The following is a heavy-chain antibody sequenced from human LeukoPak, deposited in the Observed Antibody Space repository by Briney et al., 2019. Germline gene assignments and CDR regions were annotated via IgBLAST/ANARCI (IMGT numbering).Heavy chain of an antibody. J-gene: IGHJ4*02. CDR1: GFTFSSYA. CDR2: ISGSGGST. V-gene: IGHV3-23*01. D-gene: IGHD3-10*01. Sequence: GGSLRLSCAASGFTFSSYAMSWVRQAPGKGLEWVSAISGSGGSTYYADSVKGRFTISRDNSKNTLYLQMNSLRAEDMAVYYCARGYGSGSYFPDYWGQGTLVTVSS. CDR3: ARGYGSGSYFPDY.